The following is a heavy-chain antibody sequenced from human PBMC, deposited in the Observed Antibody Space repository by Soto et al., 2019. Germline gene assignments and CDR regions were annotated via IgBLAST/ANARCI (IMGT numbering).Heavy chain of an antibody. V-gene: IGHV1-69*06. CDR3: ARGRWLQSDYYYAMDV. D-gene: IGHD5-12*01. J-gene: IGHJ6*02. CDR2: IIPIFGTA. CDR1: GGTFSSYA. Sequence: GASVKVSCKASGGTFSSYAISWVRQAPGQGLEWMGGIIPIFGTANYAQKFQGRVTITADKSTSTAYMELSSLRSEDTAVYYCARGRWLQSDYYYAMDVCGQGTTVTVSS.